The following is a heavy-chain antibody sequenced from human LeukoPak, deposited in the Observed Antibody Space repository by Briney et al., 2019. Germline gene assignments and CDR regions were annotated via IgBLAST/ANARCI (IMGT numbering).Heavy chain of an antibody. J-gene: IGHJ4*02. V-gene: IGHV3-11*04. D-gene: IGHD6-6*01. CDR3: ASQLVDYFDY. CDR1: GFTFSDYY. Sequence: GGSLRLSCAASGFTFSDYYMSWIRQAPGKGLEWVSYISSSSSTIYYADSVKGRFTISRDNAKNSLYLQMNSLRDEDTAVYYCASQLVDYFDYWGQGTLVTVSS. CDR2: ISSSSSTI.